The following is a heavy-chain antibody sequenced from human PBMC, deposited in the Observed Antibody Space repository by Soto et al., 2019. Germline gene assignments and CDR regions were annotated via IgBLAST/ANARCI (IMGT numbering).Heavy chain of an antibody. J-gene: IGHJ4*02. Sequence: PGGSLRLSCAASGFIFSSDWMHWVRQAPGKGLVWVSRINSDGSSTTYADSVKGRFTISRDNSKNTLYLQMNSLRAEDTAVYYCASSCSGGSCYTELQSEGYWGQGTLVTVSS. CDR3: ASSCSGGSCYTELQSEGY. CDR2: INSDGSST. D-gene: IGHD2-15*01. CDR1: GFIFSSDW. V-gene: IGHV3-74*01.